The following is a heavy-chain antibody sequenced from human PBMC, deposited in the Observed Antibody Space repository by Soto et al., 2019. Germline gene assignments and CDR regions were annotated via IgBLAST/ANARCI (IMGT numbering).Heavy chain of an antibody. V-gene: IGHV1-46*01. J-gene: IGHJ6*03. CDR1: GYTFTSYY. D-gene: IGHD3-3*01. CDR2: INPSGGST. CDR3: ARGYDFWSGTYYMDV. Sequence: QVQLVQSGAEVKKPGASVKVSCKASGYTFTSYYMHWVRQAPGQGLEWMGIINPSGGSTSYAQKFQGRVTMTRDTSTSTVYMELSSPRSEDTAVYYCARGYDFWSGTYYMDVWGKGTTVTVPS.